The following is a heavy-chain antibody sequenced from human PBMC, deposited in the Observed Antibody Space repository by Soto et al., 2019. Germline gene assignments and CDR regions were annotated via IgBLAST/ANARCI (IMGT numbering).Heavy chain of an antibody. CDR3: AKVPLQWLGGYYYYGMDV. D-gene: IGHD6-19*01. Sequence: GGSLRLSCAASGFTFSSYAMSWIRQAPGKGLEWVSAISGSGGSTYYADSVKGRFTISRDNSKNTLYLQMNSLRAEDTAVYYCAKVPLQWLGGYYYYGMDVWGQGTTVTVSS. CDR2: ISGSGGST. CDR1: GFTFSSYA. V-gene: IGHV3-23*01. J-gene: IGHJ6*02.